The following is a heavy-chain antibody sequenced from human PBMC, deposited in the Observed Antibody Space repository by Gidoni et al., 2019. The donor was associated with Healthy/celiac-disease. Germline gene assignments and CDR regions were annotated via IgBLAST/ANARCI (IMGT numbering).Heavy chain of an antibody. Sequence: QVQLQQWGAGLLKPSETLSLTCAVYGGSFSGYYWSWIRQPPGKGLEWIGEINHSGSTNYNPSLKSRVTISVDTSKNQFSLKLSSVTAADTAVYYCARLRVAVMNYGMDVWGQGTTVTVSS. CDR2: INHSGST. V-gene: IGHV4-34*01. D-gene: IGHD6-19*01. J-gene: IGHJ6*02. CDR1: GGSFSGYY. CDR3: ARLRVAVMNYGMDV.